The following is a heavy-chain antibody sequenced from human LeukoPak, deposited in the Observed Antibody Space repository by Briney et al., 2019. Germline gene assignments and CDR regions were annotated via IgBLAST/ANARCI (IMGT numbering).Heavy chain of an antibody. D-gene: IGHD6-13*01. Sequence: ASVKVSCKSSGYTFTSYGISWVRQAPGQGLEWMGWISAYNGNTNYAQKLQGRVTMTTDTSTSTAYMELRSLRSDDTAVYYCAIFPNAAAGPDYYYYGMDVWGQGTTVTVSS. CDR2: ISAYNGNT. V-gene: IGHV1-18*01. CDR3: AIFPNAAAGPDYYYYGMDV. CDR1: GYTFTSYG. J-gene: IGHJ6*02.